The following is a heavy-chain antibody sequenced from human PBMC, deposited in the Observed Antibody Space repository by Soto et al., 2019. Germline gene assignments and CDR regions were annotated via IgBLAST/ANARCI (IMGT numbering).Heavy chain of an antibody. V-gene: IGHV4-31*03. CDR1: GGSISSGGYF. J-gene: IGHJ4*02. D-gene: IGHD6-13*01. CDR3: ARFAKEENPKVGSWYYFDF. CDR2: IYYSGRT. Sequence: PSETLSLTCNVSGGSISSGGYFWGWIRQHPGKGLEWIGHIYYSGRTYSNPSLKSRLLIAVDTSKNQISLMLTSVTAADTAVYYCARFAKEENPKVGSWYYFDFWGKGIMVTVS.